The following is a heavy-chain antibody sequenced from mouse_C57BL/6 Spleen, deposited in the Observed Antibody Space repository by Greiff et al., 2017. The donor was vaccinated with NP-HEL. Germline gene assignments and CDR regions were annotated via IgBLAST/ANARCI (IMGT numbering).Heavy chain of an antibody. D-gene: IGHD2-1*01. CDR3: ARDPYGNGPFDY. CDR2: ISDGGSYT. Sequence: EVQLQQSGGGLVKPGGSLKLSCAASGFTFSSYAMSWVRQTPEKRLEWVATISDGGSYTYYPDNVKGRFTISRDNAKNNLYLQMSHLKSEDTAMYYCARDPYGNGPFDYWGQGTTLTVSS. V-gene: IGHV5-4*01. J-gene: IGHJ2*01. CDR1: GFTFSSYA.